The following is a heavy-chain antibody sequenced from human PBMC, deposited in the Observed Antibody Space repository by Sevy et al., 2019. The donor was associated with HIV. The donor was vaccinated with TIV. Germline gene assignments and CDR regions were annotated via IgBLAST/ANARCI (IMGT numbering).Heavy chain of an antibody. CDR2: LSFGCGKI. V-gene: IGHV3-23*01. J-gene: IGHJ4*02. CDR1: GFNFNIYS. CDR3: AKEGCTRPHDY. D-gene: IGHD2-8*01. Sequence: GGSLRLSCAVSGFNFNIYSMSWVRQAPGKGLEWVSTLSFGCGKINYADSVKGRFIISRNDSKKTLYLQMNSLRAEDTAVYFGAKEGCTRPHDYWGQGTLVTVSS.